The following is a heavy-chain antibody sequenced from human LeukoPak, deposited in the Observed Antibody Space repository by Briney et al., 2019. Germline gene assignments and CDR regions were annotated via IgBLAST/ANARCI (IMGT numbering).Heavy chain of an antibody. D-gene: IGHD1-14*01. CDR3: ARGPGDFDASDI. CDR2: IKENGNEQ. CDR1: RFTFRNYG. Sequence: GRSLRLSCAASRFTFRNYGMHWVRQAPGKGPEWVAHIKENGNEQYYADSVKGRFTISRDNAKKSLCLQMNSLRAEDTALYYCARGPGDFDASDIWGQGTMVTVSS. V-gene: IGHV3-7*01. J-gene: IGHJ3*02.